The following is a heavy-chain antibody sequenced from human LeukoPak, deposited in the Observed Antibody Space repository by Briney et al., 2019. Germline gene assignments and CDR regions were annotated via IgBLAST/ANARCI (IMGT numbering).Heavy chain of an antibody. CDR3: ARAGGIFGIDY. CDR1: GGSISSYY. V-gene: IGHV4-59*01. J-gene: IGHJ4*02. D-gene: IGHD3-3*01. Sequence: PSETLSLTCTVSGGSISSYYWSWIRQPPGKGLGWIGYIYYSGSTNYNPSLKSRVTISVDTSKNQFSLKLSSVTAADTAVYYCARAGGIFGIDYWGQGTLVTVSS. CDR2: IYYSGST.